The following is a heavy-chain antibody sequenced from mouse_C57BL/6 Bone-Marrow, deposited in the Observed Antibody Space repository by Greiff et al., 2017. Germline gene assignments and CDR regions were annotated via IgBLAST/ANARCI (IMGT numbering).Heavy chain of an antibody. V-gene: IGHV1-82*01. CDR2: IYPGDGDT. CDR1: GYAFSSSW. CDR3: APHYYGSSHYYAMDY. D-gene: IGHD1-1*01. Sequence: QVQLQQSGPELVKPGASVKISCKASGYAFSSSWMNWVKQRPGKGLEWIGRIYPGDGDTNYNGKFKGKATLTADKSSSTAYMQLSSLTSEDSAVYFWAPHYYGSSHYYAMDYWGQGTSVTVSS. J-gene: IGHJ4*01.